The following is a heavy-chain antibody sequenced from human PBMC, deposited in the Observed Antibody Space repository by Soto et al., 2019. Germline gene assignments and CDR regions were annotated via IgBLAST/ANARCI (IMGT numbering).Heavy chain of an antibody. CDR1: GFTVSSNY. Sequence: EVQVVETGGGLIQPGGSLRLSCAVSGFTVSSNYMSWVRQPPGKGPEWVSDIYSGGSTYYADSVKGRFTISRDNSKNTLYLQMNSLRAEDTAVYYCARERDGHNPNGFALWGQGTLVTVSS. J-gene: IGHJ5*02. CDR2: IYSGGST. CDR3: ARERDGHNPNGFAL. V-gene: IGHV3-53*02.